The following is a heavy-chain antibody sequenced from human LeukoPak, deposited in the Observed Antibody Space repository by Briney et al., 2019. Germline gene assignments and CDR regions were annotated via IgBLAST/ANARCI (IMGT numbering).Heavy chain of an antibody. CDR1: GYSFTNYW. J-gene: IGHJ6*02. Sequence: GESLRISCKGSGYSFTNYWLNWVRQMPGKGLEWMGKIDPSDSYTYYSPSFQGHVTISVDKSISTAYLQWSSLKASDTAIYYCATPAIAGVAYGMDVWGQGTTVTVSS. CDR2: IDPSDSYT. D-gene: IGHD6-13*01. CDR3: ATPAIAGVAYGMDV. V-gene: IGHV5-10-1*01.